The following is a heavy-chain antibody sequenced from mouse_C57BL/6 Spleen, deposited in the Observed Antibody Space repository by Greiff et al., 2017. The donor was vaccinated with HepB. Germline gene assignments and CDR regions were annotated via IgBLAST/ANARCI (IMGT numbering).Heavy chain of an antibody. V-gene: IGHV1-39*01. CDR1: GYSFTDYN. CDR2: INPNYGTT. J-gene: IGHJ1*03. CDR3: ARSPHAAKALYWYFDV. Sequence: VQLQQSGPELVKPGASVKRSCKASGYSFTDYNMNWVKQSNGKSLEWIGVINPNYGTTSYNQKFKGKATLTVDQSSSTAYMQLNSLTSEDSAVYYCARSPHAAKALYWYFDVWGTGTTVTVSS.